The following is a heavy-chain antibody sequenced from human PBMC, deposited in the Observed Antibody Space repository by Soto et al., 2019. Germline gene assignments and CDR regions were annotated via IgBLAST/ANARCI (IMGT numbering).Heavy chain of an antibody. CDR3: ASGGGNCSSTSCYGGDYYYGMDV. J-gene: IGHJ6*02. Sequence: ASVKVSCKASGYTFTGYYMHWVRQAPGQGLEWMGWINPNSGGTNYAQKFQGWVTMTRDTSISTAYMELSRLRSDDTAVYYCASGGGNCSSTSCYGGDYYYGMDVWGQGTTVTVSS. CDR1: GYTFTGYY. CDR2: INPNSGGT. V-gene: IGHV1-2*04. D-gene: IGHD2-2*01.